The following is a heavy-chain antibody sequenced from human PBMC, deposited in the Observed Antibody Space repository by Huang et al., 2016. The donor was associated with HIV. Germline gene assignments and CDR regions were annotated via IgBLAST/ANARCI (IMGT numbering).Heavy chain of an antibody. D-gene: IGHD2-2*03. CDR3: ARAARGDGYHGAFDV. V-gene: IGHV1-3*01. CDR1: GYIFTTYS. Sequence: QVQLVQSGAEFKKPGASLKLSCAASGYIFTTYSIHWFRRVPGQSLQWLGWINPGNGRIPVLQSFNGRVILSRDLSAATVYMQLSGLTADDTATYFCARAARGDGYHGAFDVWGQGTMVTV. CDR2: INPGNGRI. J-gene: IGHJ3*01.